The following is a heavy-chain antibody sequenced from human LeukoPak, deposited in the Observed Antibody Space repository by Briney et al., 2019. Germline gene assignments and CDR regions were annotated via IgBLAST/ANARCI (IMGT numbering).Heavy chain of an antibody. V-gene: IGHV5-51*01. J-gene: IGHJ3*02. Sequence: GESLRISCKGSGYSFSSYWIGWVRQVPGKGLEWMGIIYPGDSDTRYSPSFHGQVTISADKSISTAYLQWSSLKASDTAMYYCARHLALRDAFNIWGQGTMVTVSS. CDR1: GYSFSSYW. CDR3: ARHLALRDAFNI. CDR2: IYPGDSDT.